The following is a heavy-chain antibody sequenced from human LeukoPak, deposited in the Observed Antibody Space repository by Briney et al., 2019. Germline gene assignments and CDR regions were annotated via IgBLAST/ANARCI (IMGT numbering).Heavy chain of an antibody. CDR2: IYHSGRT. D-gene: IGHD5-18*01. CDR3: ARDGGYGHYDY. V-gene: IGHV4-30-2*01. J-gene: IGHJ4*02. CDR1: GGSISSGDYS. Sequence: TLSLTCAVSGGSISSGDYSWSWIRQPPGKGLEWTGYIYHSGRTFYNPSLKSRVTISVDTSKNQISLEVTSVTAADTAVYYCARDGGYGHYDYWGRGTLVTVSS.